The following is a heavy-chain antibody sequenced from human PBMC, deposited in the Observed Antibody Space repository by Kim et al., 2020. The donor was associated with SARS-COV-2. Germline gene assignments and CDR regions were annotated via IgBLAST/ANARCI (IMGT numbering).Heavy chain of an antibody. J-gene: IGHJ6*01. CDR2: IYYSGST. CDR3: ARGKQLGSYYYYYYGM. Sequence: SETLSLTCTVSGGSISSSSYYWGWIRQPPGKGLEWIGSIYYSGSTYYNPSLKSRVTISVDTSKNQFSLKLSSVTAADTAVYYCARGKQLGSYYYYYYGM. CDR1: GGSISSSSYY. V-gene: IGHV4-39*07. D-gene: IGHD6-13*01.